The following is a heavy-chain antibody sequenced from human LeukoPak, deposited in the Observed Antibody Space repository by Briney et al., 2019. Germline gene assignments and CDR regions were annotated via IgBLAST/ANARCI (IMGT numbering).Heavy chain of an antibody. CDR2: INPNGGGT. CDR3: ARAGLQYYYFMDV. J-gene: IGHJ6*03. CDR1: GYTFTGYY. Sequence: ASVTVSCKASGYTFTGYYMHWVRQAPGQGLEWMGWINPNGGGTNYAQKFQGRVTMTRDTSINTAYMELSSLRSDDTAVYYCARAGLQYYYFMDVWGKGTTVTVSS. D-gene: IGHD4-11*01. V-gene: IGHV1-2*02.